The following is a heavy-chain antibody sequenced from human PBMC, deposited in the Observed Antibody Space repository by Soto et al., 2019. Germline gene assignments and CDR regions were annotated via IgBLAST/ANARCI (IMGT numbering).Heavy chain of an antibody. CDR2: IYPGDSDT. V-gene: IGHV5-51*01. CDR3: ARLSYYFSVGSCPLGCCYYYDMDV. Sequence: GESLKISCKGSGYSFTSYWIGWVRQMPGKGLEWMGIIYPGDSDTRYSPSFQGQVTISADKSISTAYLQWSSLKASDTAMYYCARLSYYFSVGSCPLGCCYYYDMDVWGQGTTVTVS. J-gene: IGHJ6*02. D-gene: IGHD2-15*01. CDR1: GYSFTSYW.